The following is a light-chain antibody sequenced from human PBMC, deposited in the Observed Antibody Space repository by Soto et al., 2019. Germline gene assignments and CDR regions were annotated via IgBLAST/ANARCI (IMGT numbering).Light chain of an antibody. V-gene: IGKV1-39*01. CDR2: AAS. CDR1: QSISSD. Sequence: DIQMTQSPFSLSASVADRVTITCRTSQSISSDLNWYQQKAGKAPKLLIYAASSLQSGVPSRFSGSGSGTHFTLTISSLQPEDFATYYCQQIYSIPITFGQGTRLEIK. CDR3: QQIYSIPIT. J-gene: IGKJ5*01.